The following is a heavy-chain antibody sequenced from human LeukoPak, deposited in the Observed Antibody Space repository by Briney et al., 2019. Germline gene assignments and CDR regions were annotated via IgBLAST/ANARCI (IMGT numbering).Heavy chain of an antibody. Sequence: ASVKVSCKASGYTFTSYAMHWVRQAPGQGLEWMGWISAYNGNTNYAQKLQGRVTMTTDTSTSTAYMELRSLRSDDTAVYYCARDFGAARPAIGVGYWGQGTLVTVSS. CDR3: ARDFGAARPAIGVGY. CDR2: ISAYNGNT. J-gene: IGHJ4*02. V-gene: IGHV1-18*01. D-gene: IGHD6-6*01. CDR1: GYTFTSYA.